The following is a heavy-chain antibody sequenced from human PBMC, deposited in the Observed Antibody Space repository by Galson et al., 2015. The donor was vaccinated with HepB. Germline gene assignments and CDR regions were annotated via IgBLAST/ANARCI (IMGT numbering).Heavy chain of an antibody. CDR3: AKDWSSSWYGYGMDV. D-gene: IGHD6-13*01. CDR1: GFTFSSYG. J-gene: IGHJ6*02. V-gene: IGHV3-30*02. CDR2: IRYDGSNK. Sequence: SLRLSCAASGFTFSSYGMHWVRQAPGKGLEWVAFIRYDGSNKYYADSVKGRFTISRDNSKNTLYLQMNSLRAEDTAVYYCAKDWSSSWYGYGMDVWGQGTTVTVSS.